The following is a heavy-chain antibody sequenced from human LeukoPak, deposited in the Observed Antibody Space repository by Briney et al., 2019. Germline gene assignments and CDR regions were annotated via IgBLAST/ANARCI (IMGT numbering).Heavy chain of an antibody. CDR1: GYSISSDYY. J-gene: IGHJ4*02. V-gene: IGHV4-38-2*02. CDR2: IYHSGST. Sequence: PSETLSLTCTVSGYSISSDYYWGWIPQPPGRGLEWIGTIYHSGSTYYNPSLKSRVTISVDTSKNQFSLKLSSVTAADTAVYYCARYDVWGTYRAFDYWGQGTLVTVSS. CDR3: ARYDVWGTYRAFDY. D-gene: IGHD3-16*02.